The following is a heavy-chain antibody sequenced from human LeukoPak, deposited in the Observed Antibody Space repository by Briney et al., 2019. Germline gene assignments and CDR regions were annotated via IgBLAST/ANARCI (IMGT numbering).Heavy chain of an antibody. V-gene: IGHV4-39*01. J-gene: IGHJ6*02. CDR1: GGSITNNRDY. CDR2: INYGGNT. Sequence: SSETLSLTCTVSGGSITNNRDYWGWIRQPPGKGLEWIGAINYGGNTYYNPSLKSRVIISVDTSKTQFFLIMTSVTAADMALYYCARHPEMDVWGQGTTVTVSS. CDR3: ARHPEMDV.